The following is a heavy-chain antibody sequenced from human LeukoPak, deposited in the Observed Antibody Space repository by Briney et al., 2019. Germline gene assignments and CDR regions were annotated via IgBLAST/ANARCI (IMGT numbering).Heavy chain of an antibody. J-gene: IGHJ3*02. V-gene: IGHV4-39*07. CDR1: GGSISSSSYY. Sequence: SETLSLTCTISGGSISSSSYYWGWIRQPPGKGLEWIGSIYYSGSTYYNPSLKSRVTISVDTSKNQFSLKLSSVTAADTAVYYCARDSGYDILTGYYRWESDAFDIWGQGTMVTVSS. CDR3: ARDSGYDILTGYYRWESDAFDI. CDR2: IYYSGST. D-gene: IGHD3-9*01.